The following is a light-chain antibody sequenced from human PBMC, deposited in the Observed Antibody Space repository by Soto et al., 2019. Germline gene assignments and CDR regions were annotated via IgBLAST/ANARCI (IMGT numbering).Light chain of an antibody. CDR3: QQYGSSPPLT. Sequence: ILMTQSPATLSVSPVEIATLSFSASQSISSNLAWYQQKPGQAPRLLIYGASSRATGIPDRFSGSGSGTDFTLTISRLEPEDFVVYYCQQYGSSPPLTFGGGTKVDIK. CDR1: QSISSN. CDR2: GAS. V-gene: IGKV3-20*01. J-gene: IGKJ4*01.